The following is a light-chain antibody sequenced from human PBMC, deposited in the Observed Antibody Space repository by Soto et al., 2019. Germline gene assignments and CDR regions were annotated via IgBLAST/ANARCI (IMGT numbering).Light chain of an antibody. Sequence: DIQMTQSPSSLSASVGDRVTITCRASQNINSYLNWYQQKVGKAPKLLINAASTLQSGVPLRFRGSVSGTDFTLTISSLQPEDFATYYCQESYNLHTFGGGTKVEIK. CDR2: AAS. V-gene: IGKV1-39*01. J-gene: IGKJ4*01. CDR3: QESYNLHT. CDR1: QNINSY.